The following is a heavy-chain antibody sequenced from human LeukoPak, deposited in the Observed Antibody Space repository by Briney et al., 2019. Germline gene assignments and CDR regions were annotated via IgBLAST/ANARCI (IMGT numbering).Heavy chain of an antibody. V-gene: IGHV3-23*01. Sequence: GGSLRLPCTASGFTFSNYAMTWVRQAPGGGLQWVSAITGSGGSTYYADSVQGRFTISRDNSKNTLYLQMDSLRAEDTAVYYCATLMRGPTGYSGYGGEDYWGQGTLVTVSS. D-gene: IGHD5-12*01. CDR2: ITGSGGST. CDR1: GFTFSNYA. CDR3: ATLMRGPTGYSGYGGEDY. J-gene: IGHJ4*02.